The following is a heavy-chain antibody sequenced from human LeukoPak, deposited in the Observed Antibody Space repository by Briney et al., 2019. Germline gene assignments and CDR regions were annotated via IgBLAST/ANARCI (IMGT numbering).Heavy chain of an antibody. CDR1: GFTFSSYS. D-gene: IGHD6-6*01. V-gene: IGHV3-48*04. CDR2: ISGSSSTI. CDR3: ARDSSIAAHSFDY. Sequence: GGSLRLSCAASGFTFSSYSMNWVRQAPGKGLEWVSYISGSSSTIYYADSVKGRFTISRDNAKNSLYLQMNSLRAEDTAVYYCARDSSIAAHSFDYWGQGTLVTVSS. J-gene: IGHJ4*02.